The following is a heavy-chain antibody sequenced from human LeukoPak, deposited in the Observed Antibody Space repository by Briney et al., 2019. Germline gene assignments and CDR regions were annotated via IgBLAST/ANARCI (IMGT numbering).Heavy chain of an antibody. J-gene: IGHJ4*02. CDR1: GYTFTSYG. CDR3: ARDASYTAMVHFYDY. D-gene: IGHD5-18*01. CDR2: ISAYNGNT. V-gene: IGHV1-18*01. Sequence: GASVTVSCKASGYTFTSYGISRVRQAPGQGLEWMGWISAYNGNTNYAQKLQGRVTMTTDTSTSTAYMELSRLRSDDTAVYYCARDASYTAMVHFYDYWGQGTLVTVSS.